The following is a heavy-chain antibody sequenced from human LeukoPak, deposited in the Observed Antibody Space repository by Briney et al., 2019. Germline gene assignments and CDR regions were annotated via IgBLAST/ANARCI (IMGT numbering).Heavy chain of an antibody. Sequence: SETLSLTCTVSGGSISSYYWSWIRQPPGKGLEWIGYIYYSGSTNYNPSLKSRVTISVDTSKNQFSLKLSSVTAADTAVYYCARHLVGDAFDIWGQGTMVTVSS. CDR3: ARHLVGDAFDI. CDR1: GGSISSYY. V-gene: IGHV4-59*08. CDR2: IYYSGST. J-gene: IGHJ3*02. D-gene: IGHD3-3*01.